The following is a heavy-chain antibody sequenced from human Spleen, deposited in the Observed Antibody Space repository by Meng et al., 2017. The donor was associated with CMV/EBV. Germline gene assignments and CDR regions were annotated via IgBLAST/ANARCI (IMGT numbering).Heavy chain of an antibody. D-gene: IGHD1-26*01. J-gene: IGHJ4*02. V-gene: IGHV4-30-4*08. CDR1: GGSISSGDYY. Sequence: VQLQESGPGLVKPSQTLSLTCTVSGGSISSGDYYWSWIRQPPGKGLEWIGYIYYSGSTYYNPSLKSRVTISVDTSKNQFSLKLSSVTAADTAVYYCARAGIVGATASTFDYWGQGTLVTVSS. CDR3: ARAGIVGATASTFDY. CDR2: IYYSGST.